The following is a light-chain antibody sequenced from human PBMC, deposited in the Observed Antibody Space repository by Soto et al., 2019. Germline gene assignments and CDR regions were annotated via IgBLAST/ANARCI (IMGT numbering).Light chain of an antibody. CDR1: QSISSY. CDR3: QQSYNNPRT. V-gene: IGKV1-39*01. CDR2: AAS. Sequence: DIQMTQSPSSLSASVGDRVIITCRASQSISSYLNWYQQKPGKAPKFLIYAASSLQSGVPSRLSGSGYGTDLTITISSMQPEDFETYYCQQSYNNPRTFGQGTKVDIK. J-gene: IGKJ1*01.